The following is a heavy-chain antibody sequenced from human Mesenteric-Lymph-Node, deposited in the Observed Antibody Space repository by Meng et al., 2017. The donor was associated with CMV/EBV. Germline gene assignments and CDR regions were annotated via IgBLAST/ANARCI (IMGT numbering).Heavy chain of an antibody. J-gene: IGHJ4*02. CDR3: AHSRGYSYGYDY. V-gene: IGHV2-5*02. Sequence: TFAGFSLSTSGVGVGWNRQPPGEALDWLALIYWDDDKRYSPSLKNRLTITKDTSKNQVVLTVANMDPLDTATYYCAHSRGYSYGYDYWGQGTLVTVSS. CDR1: GFSLSTSGVG. CDR2: IYWDDDK. D-gene: IGHD5-18*01.